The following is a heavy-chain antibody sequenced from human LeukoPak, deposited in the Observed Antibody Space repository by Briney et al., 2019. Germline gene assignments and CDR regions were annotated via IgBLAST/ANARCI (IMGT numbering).Heavy chain of an antibody. CDR3: ARDSPFGVY. CDR2: IKEDGSEK. Sequence: QAGGSLRLSCAASGFTFSNYWVSWVRQAPGKGLEWVANIKEDGSEKNCVDSVRGRFTISRDNAKNSLYLQMNSLRAEDTAVYYCARDSPFGVYWGQGTLVTVSS. V-gene: IGHV3-7*01. D-gene: IGHD3-10*01. CDR1: GFTFSNYW. J-gene: IGHJ4*02.